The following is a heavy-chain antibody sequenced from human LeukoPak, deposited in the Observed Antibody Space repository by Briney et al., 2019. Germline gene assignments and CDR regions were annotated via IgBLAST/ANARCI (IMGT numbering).Heavy chain of an antibody. D-gene: IGHD7-27*01. J-gene: IGHJ4*02. V-gene: IGHV3-23*01. CDR2: IGNNGGGI. CDR3: AIDPNWGTHS. Sequence: GGSLRLSCAASGFTFSTYTMYWVRHTPGKRLEWVSIIGNNGGGIHYADSVKGRFTISRDNFKNALYLQMNSLRVEDTAVYYCAIDPNWGTHSWGQGVLVTVSS. CDR1: GFTFSTYT.